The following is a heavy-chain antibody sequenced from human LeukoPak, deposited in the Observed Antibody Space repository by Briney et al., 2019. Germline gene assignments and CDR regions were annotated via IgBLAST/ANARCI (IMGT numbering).Heavy chain of an antibody. CDR1: GGSISSGGYY. D-gene: IGHD5-12*01. CDR2: IYYSGST. J-gene: IGHJ4*02. Sequence: SETLSLTCTVSGGSISSGGYYWSWIRQHPGKGLEWIGYIYYSGSTYYNPSLKSRVTISVDTSKNQFSLELSSVTAADTAVYYCARGHRGSFDYWGQGTLVTVSP. CDR3: ARGHRGSFDY. V-gene: IGHV4-31*03.